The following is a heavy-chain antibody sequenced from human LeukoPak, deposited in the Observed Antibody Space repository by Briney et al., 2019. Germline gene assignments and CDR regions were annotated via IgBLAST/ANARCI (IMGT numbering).Heavy chain of an antibody. D-gene: IGHD6-19*01. J-gene: IGHJ6*02. Sequence: EASVKVSCKASGYTFTSYGISWVRQAPGQGLEWMGWISAYNGNTNYAQKLQGRVTMTTDTSTSTAYMELRSLRSDDTAVYYCARGYSSGWYLYYYGMDVWGQGTTVTVSS. CDR3: ARGYSSGWYLYYYGMDV. CDR1: GYTFTSYG. V-gene: IGHV1-18*01. CDR2: ISAYNGNT.